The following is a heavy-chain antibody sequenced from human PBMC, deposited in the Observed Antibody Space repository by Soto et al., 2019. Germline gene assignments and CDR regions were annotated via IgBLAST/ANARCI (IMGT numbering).Heavy chain of an antibody. V-gene: IGHV3-7*01. Sequence: PGGSLRLSCAASGFTFTSYWMSWVRQAPGKGLEWVANINQDGGEIHYVDSVKGRFTISRDNAENSLHLQMNSLRAEDTAVYYCARDRIAAGDAFDIWGRGTMVTVSS. CDR2: INQDGGEI. J-gene: IGHJ3*02. D-gene: IGHD6-25*01. CDR1: GFTFTSYW. CDR3: ARDRIAAGDAFDI.